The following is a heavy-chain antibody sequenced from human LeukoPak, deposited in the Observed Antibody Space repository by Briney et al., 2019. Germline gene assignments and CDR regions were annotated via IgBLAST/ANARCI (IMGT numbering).Heavy chain of an antibody. CDR2: ISGSGAGT. J-gene: IGHJ4*02. D-gene: IGHD6-19*01. CDR3: AKSIAVAFYS. CDR1: GFTFSSFA. Sequence: GGSLRLSCAASGFTFSSFAMSWVRQAPGKGLDWVSSISGSGAGTYYADSVKGRFTISRVNSKNTLYPQMNSLRAEDTAVCYCAKSIAVAFYSWGQGTLVTVSS. V-gene: IGHV3-23*01.